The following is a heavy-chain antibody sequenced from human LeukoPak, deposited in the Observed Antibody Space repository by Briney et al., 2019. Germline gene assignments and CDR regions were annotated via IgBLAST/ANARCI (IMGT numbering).Heavy chain of an antibody. CDR2: ISGSGGST. CDR1: GFTFSSYA. J-gene: IGHJ4*02. CDR3: ARDRFSGSYPLDY. D-gene: IGHD1-26*01. V-gene: IGHV3-23*01. Sequence: GGSLRLSCAASGFTFSSYAMSWVRQAPGKGLEWVSAISGSGGSTYYPDSVKGRFTISRDNDKNSLYLQMNSLRAEDTAVYYCARDRFSGSYPLDYWGQGTLVTVSS.